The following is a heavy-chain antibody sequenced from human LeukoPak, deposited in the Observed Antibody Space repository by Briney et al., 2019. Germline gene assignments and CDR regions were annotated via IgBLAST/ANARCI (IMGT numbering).Heavy chain of an antibody. CDR3: VKERDRGIEVADDFDY. J-gene: IGHJ4*02. V-gene: IGHV3-23*01. CDR1: GFTFSMYS. CDR2: INDRGGYI. Sequence: GGSLRVSCEGTGFTFSMYSMAWVRQAPGKGLEWVSVINDRGGYIQDADSVKGRFTISRDNSQNTLFLQMNSLRDEDTAVYYCVKERDRGIEVADDFDYWGQGTLVTVSS. D-gene: IGHD6-19*01.